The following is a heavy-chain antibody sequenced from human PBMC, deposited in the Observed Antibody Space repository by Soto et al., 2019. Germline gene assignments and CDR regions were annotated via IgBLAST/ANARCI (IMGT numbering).Heavy chain of an antibody. CDR1: GFTFSNAW. CDR3: TTVVINYYDSLDAFDI. Sequence: PGGSLRLSCAASGFTFSNAWMSWVRQAPGKGLEWVGRIKSKTDGGTTDYAAPVKGRFTISRDDSKNTLYLQMNSLKTEDTAVYCCTTVVINYYDSLDAFDIWGQGTMVTVSS. V-gene: IGHV3-15*01. CDR2: IKSKTDGGTT. D-gene: IGHD3-22*01. J-gene: IGHJ3*02.